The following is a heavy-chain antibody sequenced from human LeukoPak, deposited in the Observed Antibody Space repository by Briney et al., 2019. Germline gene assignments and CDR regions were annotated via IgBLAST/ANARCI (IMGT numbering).Heavy chain of an antibody. V-gene: IGHV3-23*01. D-gene: IGHD1-26*01. CDR2: ISKSGGDI. J-gene: IGHJ4*02. Sequence: GGSLRLSCAASGFTFSNYAMSWVRQAPGKELEWVSVISKSGGDIYYADSVKGRFTISRDNSKNTLYLQMNTLRAEDTALYYCARDRLGSGSSDYWGQGTLVTVSS. CDR3: ARDRLGSGSSDY. CDR1: GFTFSNYA.